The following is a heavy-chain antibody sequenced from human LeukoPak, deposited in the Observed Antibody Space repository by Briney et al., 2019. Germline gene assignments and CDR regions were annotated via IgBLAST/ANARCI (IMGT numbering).Heavy chain of an antibody. CDR3: ARHSGSGSYYTYNFHY. CDR1: RFTFSNYW. D-gene: IGHD3-10*01. V-gene: IGHV3-7*01. CDR2: INQDGSEK. J-gene: IGHJ4*02. Sequence: GGSLRLSCAASRFTFSNYWMSWVRQAPGKGLEWVANINQDGSEKYYVDSVKGRFTISRDNAKNSLHLQLNSLRAEDTAVCYCARHSGSGSYYTYNFHYWGQGTLVTVSS.